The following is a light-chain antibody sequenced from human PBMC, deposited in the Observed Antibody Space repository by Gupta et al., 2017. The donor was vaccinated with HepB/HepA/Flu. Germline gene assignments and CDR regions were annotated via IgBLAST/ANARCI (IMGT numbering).Light chain of an antibody. V-gene: IGLV2-14*01. Sequence: QSALTQPASVSGSPGQSNTISCTGTSSDVGAYNYVSWYQQHPGKAPKLLIYDVTYRPSGVSYRFSGSKFGNTASLTISGLQAEDEADYYCNSYTGRSIPYVFGTGTRVTLL. CDR1: SSDVGAYNY. CDR2: DVT. CDR3: NSYTGRSIPYV. J-gene: IGLJ1*01.